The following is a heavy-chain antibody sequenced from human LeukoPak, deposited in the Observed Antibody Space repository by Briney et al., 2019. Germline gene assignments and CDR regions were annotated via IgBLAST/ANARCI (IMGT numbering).Heavy chain of an antibody. D-gene: IGHD4-17*01. V-gene: IGHV1-2*06. CDR2: INPNSGGT. CDR1: GYTFTGYY. CDR3: ARDHTNPTVTTHYGMDV. Sequence: ASVKVSCKASGYTFTGYYMHWVRLAPGQGLEWMGRINPNSGGTNYAQKFQGRVTMTRDTSISTAYMELSRLRSDDTAVYYCARDHTNPTVTTHYGMDVWGQGTTVTVSS. J-gene: IGHJ6*02.